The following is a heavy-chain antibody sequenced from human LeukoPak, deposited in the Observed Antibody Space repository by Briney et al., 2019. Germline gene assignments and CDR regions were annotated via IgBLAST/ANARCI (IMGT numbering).Heavy chain of an antibody. J-gene: IGHJ4*02. V-gene: IGHV3-21*01. Sequence: PGGSLRLSCAVSGFTFSWYSMNWVRQAPGKGLEWVSSISSSSSYIYYADSVKGRFTISRDNAKNSLYLQMNSLRAEDTAVYYCARGGVVVPAASYWGQGTLVTVSS. CDR2: ISSSSSYI. CDR3: ARGGVVVPAASY. CDR1: GFTFSWYS. D-gene: IGHD2-2*01.